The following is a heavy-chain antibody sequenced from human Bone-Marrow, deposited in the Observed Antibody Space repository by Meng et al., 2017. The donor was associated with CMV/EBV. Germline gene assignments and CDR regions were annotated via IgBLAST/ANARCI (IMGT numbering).Heavy chain of an antibody. CDR2: ISSSGRII. CDR3: ARGPRDNDFWSGFYTGIGYYAMDV. V-gene: IGHV3-48*03. Sequence: GESLKISCATSGFTFSNYEMNWVRQAPGRGLEWVSYISSSGRIIYYADSVKGRFTISKDNAKNSLFLGMNSLTAEDTAVYYCARGPRDNDFWSGFYTGIGYYAMDVWGQGTTVTVSS. CDR1: GFTFSNYE. J-gene: IGHJ6*02. D-gene: IGHD3-3*01.